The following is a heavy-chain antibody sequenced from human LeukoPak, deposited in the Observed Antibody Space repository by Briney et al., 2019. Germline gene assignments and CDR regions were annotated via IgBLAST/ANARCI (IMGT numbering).Heavy chain of an antibody. CDR3: ARLAVGAPFDY. CDR1: GGSINTYY. CDR2: ISYSGST. Sequence: SETLSLTCTVSGGSINTYYWSWIRQPPGKGLEYIGGISYSGSTYYNPSLKSRVTISADTSKNQFSLKLSSGTAADTAVYYCARLAVGAPFDYWGQGTLVTVSS. V-gene: IGHV4-59*05. D-gene: IGHD6-19*01. J-gene: IGHJ4*02.